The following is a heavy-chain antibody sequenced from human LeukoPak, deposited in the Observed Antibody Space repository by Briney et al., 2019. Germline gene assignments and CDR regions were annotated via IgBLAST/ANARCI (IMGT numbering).Heavy chain of an antibody. J-gene: IGHJ6*03. D-gene: IGHD5-18*01. CDR1: GGSINNYY. CDR2: IHYSGST. CDR3: ARTTEGGYTYGYFYYYYMDV. Sequence: PSETLSLTCTVSGGSINNYYWSWIRQPPGKGLEWIGYIHYSGSTNYNPSLKSRVTISVDTSKNQFSLKLTSVTAADTAVYYCARTTEGGYTYGYFYYYYMDVWGKGTTVTISS. V-gene: IGHV4-59*01.